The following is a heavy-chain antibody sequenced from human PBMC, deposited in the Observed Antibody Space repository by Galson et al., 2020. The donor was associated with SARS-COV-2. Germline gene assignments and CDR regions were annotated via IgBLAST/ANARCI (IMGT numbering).Heavy chain of an antibody. J-gene: IGHJ4*02. CDR2: IWYDGSNK. D-gene: IGHD1-26*01. CDR1: GFTFSSYG. V-gene: IGHV3-33*01. CDR3: AREDIVGATTAPDY. Sequence: GGSLTLSCAASGFTFSSYGMHWVRQAPGKGLEWVAVIWYDGSNKYYADAVKGRFTISRDNSKNTLYLQMNSLRAEDTAVYYCAREDIVGATTAPDYWGQGTLVTVSS.